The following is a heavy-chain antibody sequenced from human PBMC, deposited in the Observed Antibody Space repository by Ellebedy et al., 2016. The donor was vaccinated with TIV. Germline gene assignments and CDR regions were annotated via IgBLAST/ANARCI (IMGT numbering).Heavy chain of an antibody. D-gene: IGHD3-22*01. CDR3: AKEVTGPTSGYYGPSGDYYYGLDV. CDR1: GFSLDSYA. V-gene: IGHV3-23*01. J-gene: IGHJ6*02. CDR2: ISGGGEFT. Sequence: GGSLRLXXVASGFSLDSYAMSWVRQAPGKGLEWVSTISGGGEFTSFADSVRGRFTISGDRSKNTLYLEMNSLRAEDTALYYCAKEVTGPTSGYYGPSGDYYYGLDVWGQGTTVTVSS.